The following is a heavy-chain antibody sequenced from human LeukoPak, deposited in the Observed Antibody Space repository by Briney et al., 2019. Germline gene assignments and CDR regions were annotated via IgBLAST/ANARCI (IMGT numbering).Heavy chain of an antibody. CDR3: ARGGGWYDP. J-gene: IGHJ5*02. D-gene: IGHD3-16*01. Sequence: SETLSLTCTVSGGSISGRSWSWIRQPPGKGLEWIGYILASGKTNYNPSLQSRVTISVDTSKNQFSLRLSSVTAADTAVYFWARGGGWYDPGAREPWSPSPQ. CDR1: GGSISGRS. V-gene: IGHV4-59*11. CDR2: ILASGKT.